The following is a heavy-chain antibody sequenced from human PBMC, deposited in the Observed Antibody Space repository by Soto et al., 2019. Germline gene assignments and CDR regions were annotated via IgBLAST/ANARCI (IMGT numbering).Heavy chain of an antibody. CDR1: GGSTTNYY. D-gene: IGHD5-18*01. Sequence: QVQLQESGPGLVKPSETLCLTCTVSGGSTTNYYWSWLRQPAGKGLEYIGRIYGSGRTNYNPSLKNRVTMSVSLNQMSLRLTSVTAADTAVYYCARDFDVNTALDYWYFDLWGRGALVTVSS. V-gene: IGHV4-4*07. J-gene: IGHJ2*01. CDR2: IYGSGRT. CDR3: ARDFDVNTALDYWYFDL.